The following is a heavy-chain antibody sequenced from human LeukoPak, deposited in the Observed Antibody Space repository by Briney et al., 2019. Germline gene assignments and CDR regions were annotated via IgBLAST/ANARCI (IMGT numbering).Heavy chain of an antibody. J-gene: IGHJ4*02. Sequence: PGGSLRLSCAASGFTFSNYAMNWVRQAPGKGLEWVSLISGGSGSIYYADSVKGRFTISRDNSKNSLFVQMNSLRAEDTAVYFCAKSRSGSANWALQIFDNWGQGTLVTVSS. CDR1: GFTFSNYA. V-gene: IGHV3-23*01. CDR2: ISGGSGSI. D-gene: IGHD1-1*01. CDR3: AKSRSGSANWALQIFDN.